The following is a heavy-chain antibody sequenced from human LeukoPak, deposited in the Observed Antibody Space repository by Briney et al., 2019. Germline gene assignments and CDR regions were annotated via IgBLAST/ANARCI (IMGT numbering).Heavy chain of an antibody. D-gene: IGHD3-22*01. CDR2: INPNSGGT. CDR1: GYTFTGYY. J-gene: IGHJ3*02. CDR3: AREDYYDSSGYVVFDAFDI. V-gene: IGHV1-2*02. Sequence: ASVKVSCKASGYTFTGYYMHWVRQAPGQGLEWMGWINPNSGGTSYAQKFQGRVTMTRDTSISTAYMELSRLRSDDTAVYYCAREDYYDSSGYVVFDAFDIWGQGTMVTVSS.